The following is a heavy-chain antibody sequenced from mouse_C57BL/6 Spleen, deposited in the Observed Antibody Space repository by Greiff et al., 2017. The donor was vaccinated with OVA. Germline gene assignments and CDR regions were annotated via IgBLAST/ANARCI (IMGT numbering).Heavy chain of an antibody. CDR1: GYSITSGYY. J-gene: IGHJ3*01. CDR3: AREGASWDGGFAY. V-gene: IGHV3-6*01. D-gene: IGHD4-1*01. CDR2: ISYDGSN. Sequence: DVQLQESGPGLVKPSQSLSLTCSVTGYSITSGYYWNWIRQFPGNKLEWMGYISYDGSNNYNPSLKNRISITRDTSKNQFFLKLNSVTTEDTATYYCAREGASWDGGFAYWGQGTLVTVSA.